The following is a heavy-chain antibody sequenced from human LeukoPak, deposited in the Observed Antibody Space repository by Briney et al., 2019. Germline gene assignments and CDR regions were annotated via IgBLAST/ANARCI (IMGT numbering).Heavy chain of an antibody. CDR2: TYYRSKWYN. Sequence: SQTLSLTCAISGDSVSSNSAAWNWIRQSPSGGLEWLGSTYYRSKWYNDYAVSVKSRITINPDTSENHFSLQLNSVTPEDTAVYYCARGYGYYFDYWGQGTLVTVSS. J-gene: IGHJ4*02. V-gene: IGHV6-1*01. D-gene: IGHD5-18*01. CDR3: ARGYGYYFDY. CDR1: GDSVSSNSAA.